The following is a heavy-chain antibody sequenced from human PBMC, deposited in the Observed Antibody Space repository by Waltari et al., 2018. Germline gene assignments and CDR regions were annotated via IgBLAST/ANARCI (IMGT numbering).Heavy chain of an antibody. D-gene: IGHD5-18*01. Sequence: QLQLQESGPGLVKPSETLSLTCTVSGGSISSSSYYWGWIRQPPGKGLEWIGSIYYSGSTYYNPSLKSRVTISVDTSKNQFSLKLSSVTAADTAVYYCARHGEYSYGPGKRGLDPGLLDLWGRGTLVTVSS. CDR3: ARHGEYSYGPGKRGLDPGLLDL. CDR1: GGSISSSSYY. CDR2: IYYSGST. J-gene: IGHJ2*01. V-gene: IGHV4-39*01.